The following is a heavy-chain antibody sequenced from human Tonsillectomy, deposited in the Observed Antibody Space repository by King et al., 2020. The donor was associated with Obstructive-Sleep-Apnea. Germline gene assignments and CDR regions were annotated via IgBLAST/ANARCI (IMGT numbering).Heavy chain of an antibody. J-gene: IGHJ5*02. V-gene: IGHV4-59*01. CDR1: GGSISSYY. CDR2: IYYTGST. D-gene: IGHD3-10*01. Sequence: QLQESGPGLVKPSETLSLTCTVSGGSISSYYWTWIRQPPGKRLEWIGYIYYTGSTNYSTSLKSRVTISVDTSKNQFSLHLSSVTAADTAVYYCARAPYGSGIIDWFDPWGQGTLVTVSS. CDR3: ARAPYGSGIIDWFDP.